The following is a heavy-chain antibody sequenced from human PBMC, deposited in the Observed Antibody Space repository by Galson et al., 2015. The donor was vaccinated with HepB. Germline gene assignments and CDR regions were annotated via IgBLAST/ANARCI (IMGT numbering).Heavy chain of an antibody. CDR2: IKKDGTEK. Sequence: SLRLSCAGSGFTFNNYWMGWVRQAPGKGLEWVANIKKDGTEKNYVDSVKGRFTISRDNGQSSLYLQMNSLSAEDTAVYYCAGDPFNSGQDSFDYWGRGTLVTVSS. V-gene: IGHV3-7*01. CDR3: AGDPFNSGQDSFDY. CDR1: GFTFNNYW. J-gene: IGHJ4*02. D-gene: IGHD7-27*01.